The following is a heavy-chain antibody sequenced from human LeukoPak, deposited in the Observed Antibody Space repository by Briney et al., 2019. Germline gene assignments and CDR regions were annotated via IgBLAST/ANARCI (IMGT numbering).Heavy chain of an antibody. V-gene: IGHV3-48*04. CDR1: GFTFSSYS. Sequence: GGSLRLSCAASGFTFSSYSMNWVRQAPGKGLEWVSYISSSSSTIYYADSVKGRFTISRDNAKNSLYLQMNSLRAEDTAVYYCARVAEAYDFWSGTYYFDYWGQGTLVTVSS. J-gene: IGHJ4*02. CDR3: ARVAEAYDFWSGTYYFDY. CDR2: ISSSSSTI. D-gene: IGHD3-3*01.